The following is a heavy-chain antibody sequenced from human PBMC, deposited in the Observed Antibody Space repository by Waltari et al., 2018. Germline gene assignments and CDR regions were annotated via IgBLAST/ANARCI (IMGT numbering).Heavy chain of an antibody. CDR3: ARERGYYDSSGPRGYFDY. CDR1: GFTVSSNY. CDR2: IYSGGST. Sequence: EVQLVESGGGLIQPGGSLRLSCAASGFTVSSNYMSWVRQAPGTGLEWVSVIYSGGSTYYADSVKGRFTISRDNSKNTLYLQMNSLRAEDTAVYYCARERGYYDSSGPRGYFDYWGQGTLVTVSS. J-gene: IGHJ4*02. V-gene: IGHV3-53*01. D-gene: IGHD3-22*01.